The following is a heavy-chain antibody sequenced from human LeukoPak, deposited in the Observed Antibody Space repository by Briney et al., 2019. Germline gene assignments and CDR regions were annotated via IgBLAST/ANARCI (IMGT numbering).Heavy chain of an antibody. V-gene: IGHV4-39*01. CDR2: IYYSGST. D-gene: IGHD3-22*01. CDR1: GGSISSSSYY. Sequence: SETLSLTCTVSGGSISSSSYYWGWIRQPPGKGLEWIGSIYYSGSTYYNPSLKSRVTISVDTSKSQFSLKLSSVTAADTAVYYCARPHDSSGLDAFDIWGQGTMVTVSS. CDR3: ARPHDSSGLDAFDI. J-gene: IGHJ3*02.